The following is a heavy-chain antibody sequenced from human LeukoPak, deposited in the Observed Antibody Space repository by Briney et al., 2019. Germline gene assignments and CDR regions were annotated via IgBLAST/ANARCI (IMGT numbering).Heavy chain of an antibody. CDR2: ISSSGSAI. CDR3: ARGPYYYGSGSYSDY. CDR1: GFTFSDYY. J-gene: IGHJ4*02. D-gene: IGHD3-10*01. Sequence: GGSLRLSGAASGFTFSDYYMSWIRQAPGKGLEWVSYISSSGSAIYYADSVKGRFTISTDNAKNSMYLQINSLRAEDPAVSYCARGPYYYGSGSYSDYWGQGTLVTVSS. V-gene: IGHV3-11*04.